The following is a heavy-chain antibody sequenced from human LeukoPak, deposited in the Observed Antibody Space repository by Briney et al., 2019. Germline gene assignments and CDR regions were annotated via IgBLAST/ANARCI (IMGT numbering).Heavy chain of an antibody. CDR3: ARGTYDYVWGSYRYFPGDFDY. V-gene: IGHV1-3*01. CDR1: GYTFTSYA. D-gene: IGHD3-16*02. CDR2: INAGNGNT. J-gene: IGHJ4*02. Sequence: GASVKVSCKASGYTFTSYAMHWVRQAPGQRLEWMGWINAGNGNTKYSQKFQGRVTITRDTSASTAYMELSSLRSEDTAVYYCARGTYDYVWGSYRYFPGDFDYWGQGTLVTVSS.